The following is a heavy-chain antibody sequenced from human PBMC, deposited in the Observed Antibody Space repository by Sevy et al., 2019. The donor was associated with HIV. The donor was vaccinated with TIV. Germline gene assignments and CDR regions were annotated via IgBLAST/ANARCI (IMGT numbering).Heavy chain of an antibody. D-gene: IGHD3-3*01. CDR3: ARDRGFLEWLGMDV. Sequence: ASVKVSCKASGYTFTSYAMNWVRQARGQGLEWMGWINTNTGNPTYAQGFTGRFVFSLDTSVSTAYLQISSLKAEDTAVYYCARDRGFLEWLGMDVWGQGTTVTVSS. CDR2: INTNTGNP. J-gene: IGHJ6*02. V-gene: IGHV7-4-1*02. CDR1: GYTFTSYA.